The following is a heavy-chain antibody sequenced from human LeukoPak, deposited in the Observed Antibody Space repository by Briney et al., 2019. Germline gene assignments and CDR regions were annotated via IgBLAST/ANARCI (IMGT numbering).Heavy chain of an antibody. CDR1: GGSISSSNW. CDR3: ARVGDYYDSSGEDY. D-gene: IGHD3-22*01. Sequence: PSETLSLTCAVSGGSISSSNWWSWVRQPPGKGLEWIGEIYHSGSTNYNPSLKSRVTISVDKSKNQFSLKLSSVTAADTAVYYCARVGDYYDSSGEDYWGQGTLVTVSS. CDR2: IYHSGST. V-gene: IGHV4-4*02. J-gene: IGHJ4*02.